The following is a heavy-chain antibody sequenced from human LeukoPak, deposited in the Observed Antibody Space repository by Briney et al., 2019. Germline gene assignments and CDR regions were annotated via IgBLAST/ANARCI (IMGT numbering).Heavy chain of an antibody. CDR2: ISYDGSNK. CDR3: ARDGRMLGIAAAGDKH. V-gene: IGHV3-30-3*01. Sequence: GRSLRLSCAASGFTFSSYAMHWVRQAPGKGLEWVAVISYDGSNKYYADSVKGRFTISRDNSKNSLYLQMNSLRAEDTAVYYCARDGRMLGIAAAGDKHWGQGTLVTVSS. J-gene: IGHJ4*02. CDR1: GFTFSSYA. D-gene: IGHD6-13*01.